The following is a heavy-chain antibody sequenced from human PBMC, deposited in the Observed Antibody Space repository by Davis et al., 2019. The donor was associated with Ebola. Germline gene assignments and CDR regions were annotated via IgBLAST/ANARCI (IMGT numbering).Heavy chain of an antibody. CDR1: GFNVRNNY. Sequence: GGSLRLSCAVSGFNVRNNYLNWVRQAPGKGLEWVSVIYNVYTMYYADSVKGRFTISRDSSMNTVYLQMSSLRSEDTAVYYCARRADYWGQGTLVTVSS. V-gene: IGHV3-53*01. CDR2: IYNVYTM. J-gene: IGHJ4*02. CDR3: ARRADY.